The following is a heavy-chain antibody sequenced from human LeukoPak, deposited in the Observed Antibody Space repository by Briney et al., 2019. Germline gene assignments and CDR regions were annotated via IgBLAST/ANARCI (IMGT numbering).Heavy chain of an antibody. CDR2: AYNSGNT. Sequence: SETLSLTCTVSGDSITNYYWSWIRQPPGKGLEWIGYAYNSGNTNYNPSLKSRVTISVDTSKNQFSLKLGSVTAADTAVYYCARAREGSSSRYYYYYYMDVWGKGTTVTVSS. V-gene: IGHV4-59*01. CDR3: ARAREGSSSRYYYYYYMDV. J-gene: IGHJ6*03. D-gene: IGHD6-6*01. CDR1: GDSITNYY.